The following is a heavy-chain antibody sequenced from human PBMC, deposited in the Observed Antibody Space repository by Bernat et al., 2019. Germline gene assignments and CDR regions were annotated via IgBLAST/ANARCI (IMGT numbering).Heavy chain of an antibody. CDR3: ARGRITIFGVNFDY. D-gene: IGHD3-3*01. CDR1: GGSFSGYY. Sequence: VQLQQWGAGLLKPSETLSLTCAVYGGSFSGYYWSWIRQPPGKGLEWIGEINHSGSTNYNPSLKSRVTISVDTSKNQFSLKLSSVTAADTAVYYCARGRITIFGVNFDYWGQGTLVTVSS. V-gene: IGHV4-34*01. CDR2: INHSGST. J-gene: IGHJ4*02.